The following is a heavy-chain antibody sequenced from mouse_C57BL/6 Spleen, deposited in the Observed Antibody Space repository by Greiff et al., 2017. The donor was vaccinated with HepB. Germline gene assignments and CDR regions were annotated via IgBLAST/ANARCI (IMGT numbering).Heavy chain of an antibody. D-gene: IGHD2-4*01. V-gene: IGHV2-2*01. CDR3: ARMRDYDGYYAMDY. Sequence: QVQLQQSGPGLVQPSQSLSITCTVSGFSLTSYGVHWVRQSPGKGLEWLGVIWSGGSTDYNAAFISRLSISKDNSKSQVFFKMNSLQADDTAIYYCARMRDYDGYYAMDYWGQGTSVTVSS. CDR2: IWSGGST. CDR1: GFSLTSYG. J-gene: IGHJ4*01.